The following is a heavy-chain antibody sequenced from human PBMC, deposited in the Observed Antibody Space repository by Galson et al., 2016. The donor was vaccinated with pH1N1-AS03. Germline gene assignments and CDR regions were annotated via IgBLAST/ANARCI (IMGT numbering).Heavy chain of an antibody. V-gene: IGHV5-51*03. CDR3: ARVLGHDYNWYFDV. D-gene: IGHD4-11*01. J-gene: IGHJ2*01. CDR1: GFRFGSSW. CDR2: IYPGDSDT. Sequence: QSGAEVKKPGESLEISCRGSGFRFGSSWIAWVRQMPGKGLEWMGIIYPGDSDTTYSPPFQGQVTISADKSISTAFLQWSSLKASDTAIYYCARVLGHDYNWYFDVWGRGTPVTV.